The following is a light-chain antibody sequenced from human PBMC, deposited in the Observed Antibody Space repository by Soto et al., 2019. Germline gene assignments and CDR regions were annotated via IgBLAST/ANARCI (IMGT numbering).Light chain of an antibody. CDR3: QQYYSYPIT. J-gene: IGKJ5*01. CDR1: QTISSW. V-gene: IGKV1-5*01. Sequence: DIQMTQSPSTLSAFVGDRVTIPCRASQTISSWLAWYQQKPGKAPKLLIYAASSLQSGVPSRFSGSGSGTEFSLTISSLQPEDFATYYCQQYYSYPITFGQGTRLEIK. CDR2: AAS.